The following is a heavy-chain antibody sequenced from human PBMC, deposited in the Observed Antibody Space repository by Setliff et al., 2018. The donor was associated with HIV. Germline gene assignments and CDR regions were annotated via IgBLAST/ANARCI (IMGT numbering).Heavy chain of an antibody. CDR1: GDSISSYY. CDR3: ARRADNGLFDY. D-gene: IGHD2-8*01. V-gene: IGHV4-4*09. CDR2: IYTSGST. Sequence: SETLSLTCTVSGDSISSYYWSWIRQPPGKGLEWIGYIYTSGSTNYNPSLKSRVTISVDTSKNHFSLKLSSVTAADKAVYYCARRADNGLFDYWGQGTLVTVSS. J-gene: IGHJ4*02.